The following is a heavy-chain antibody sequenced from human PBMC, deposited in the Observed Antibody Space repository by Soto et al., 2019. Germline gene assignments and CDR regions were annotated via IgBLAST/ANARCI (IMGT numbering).Heavy chain of an antibody. CDR1: GGSFNGYY. Sequence: SETLSLTCAVYGGSFNGYYWSWIRQPPGKGLEWIGEINHSGSTNYNPSLKSRVTISLDTSKNQFSLKLSSVTAADTAVYYCARFGSSGSATRWFDPWGQGTLVTVSS. CDR2: INHSGST. CDR3: ARFGSSGSATRWFDP. D-gene: IGHD3-10*01. V-gene: IGHV4-34*01. J-gene: IGHJ5*02.